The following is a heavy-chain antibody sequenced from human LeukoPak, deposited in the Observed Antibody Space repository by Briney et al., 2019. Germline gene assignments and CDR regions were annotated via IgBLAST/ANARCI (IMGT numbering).Heavy chain of an antibody. D-gene: IGHD3-16*01. J-gene: IGHJ4*02. CDR3: ANIGSSTFGSTGF. CDR2: VSNSGDTT. V-gene: IGHV3-23*01. Sequence: GGSLRLSCVASGFTFSTYGMIWVRQAPGKGPEWVSLVSNSGDTTNYADSVKGRFTISRDNSKNALYLQMDSLRAEDTAAYYCANIGSSTFGSTGFWGQGTLVTVSS. CDR1: GFTFSTYG.